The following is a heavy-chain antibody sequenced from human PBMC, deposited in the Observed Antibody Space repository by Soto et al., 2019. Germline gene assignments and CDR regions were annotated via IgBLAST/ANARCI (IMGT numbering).Heavy chain of an antibody. CDR1: GAPISGGDYH. CDR3: ARGPAAKRYFDP. CDR2: IFPSGAT. V-gene: IGHV4-30-4*01. J-gene: IGHJ2*01. Sequence: QVQLQESGPGLVKPSQTLSLMCTVSGAPISGGDYHWSWIRQPPGKGLEWIGYIFPSGATHYNSSLGRRITMSVGTSKSDFSLKLTSVPAPDTAVYFCARGPAAKRYFDPLGRGTLVTVSS. D-gene: IGHD6-13*01.